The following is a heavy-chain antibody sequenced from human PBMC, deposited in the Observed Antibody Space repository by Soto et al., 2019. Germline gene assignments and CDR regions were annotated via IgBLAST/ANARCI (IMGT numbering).Heavy chain of an antibody. CDR2: IVPLFGTA. CDR1: GGTFSNYA. J-gene: IGHJ4*02. CDR3: ARDRDDSRGFYHRYYFNY. V-gene: IGHV1-69*01. Sequence: QEQLVQSGAEVKKPGSSVTVSCKASGGTFSNYAISWVRQAPGQGLEWMGGIVPLFGTANYGKKFYGRVTITADESTRTVYLELSSLRSEDTAIYYCARDRDDSRGFYHRYYFNYWGQGTLVSVSS. D-gene: IGHD3-22*01.